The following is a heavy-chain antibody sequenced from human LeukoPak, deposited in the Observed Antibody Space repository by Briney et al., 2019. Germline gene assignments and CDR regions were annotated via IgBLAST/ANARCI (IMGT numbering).Heavy chain of an antibody. CDR2: INPNSGGT. CDR1: GYTFTGYY. V-gene: IGHV1-2*02. D-gene: IGHD3-16*01. Sequence: GASVKVSCKASGYTFTGYYMHWVRQAPGQGLEWMGWINPNSGGTNYAQKFQGRVTMTRDTSISTAYMELSRLRSDDTAVYYCARDLGPLFGMGFLWFDPWGQGTLVTVSS. CDR3: ARDLGPLFGMGFLWFDP. J-gene: IGHJ5*02.